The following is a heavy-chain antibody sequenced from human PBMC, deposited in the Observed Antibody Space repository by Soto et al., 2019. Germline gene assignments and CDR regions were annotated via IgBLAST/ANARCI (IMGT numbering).Heavy chain of an antibody. Sequence: SVKVSCKASGFTFTSSAFQWVRQARGQRLEWIGWIAVGSGYTNYAQRFQDRVTLTRDMSTATTYMELSRLTSEDTAIYYCAADATAWQQMVHFDFWGQGTMVSV. CDR3: AADATAWQQMVHFDF. CDR1: GFTFTSSA. D-gene: IGHD2-8*01. J-gene: IGHJ4*02. CDR2: IAVGSGYT. V-gene: IGHV1-58*01.